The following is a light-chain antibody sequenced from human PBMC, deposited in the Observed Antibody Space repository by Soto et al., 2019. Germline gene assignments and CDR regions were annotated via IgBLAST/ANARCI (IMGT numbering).Light chain of an antibody. J-gene: IGKJ1*01. CDR1: QTINNW. V-gene: IGKV1-5*03. CDR3: QQYHIYAT. Sequence: GDRVTITCRASQTINNWLAWYQQKPGEASKLLMYRASNLADGVPSRFSGSGSGTEYTLTVSSLQPDDFASYYCQQYHIYATFGQGTRVEVK. CDR2: RAS.